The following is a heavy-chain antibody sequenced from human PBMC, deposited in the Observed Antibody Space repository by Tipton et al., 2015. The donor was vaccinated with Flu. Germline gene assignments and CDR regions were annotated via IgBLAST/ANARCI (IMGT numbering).Heavy chain of an antibody. CDR3: ARGGWASDTNNLLDY. J-gene: IGHJ4*02. V-gene: IGHV3-11*01. CDR2: ITSGGYDM. Sequence: SLRLSCAASGFTFSGYYMSWIRQAPGKGLEWVSYITSGGYDMYYADSVKGRFTISRDNAKNSLYLQLNSLRPKDTAIYYCARGGWASDTNNLLDYWGQGTLVTVSS. D-gene: IGHD1/OR15-1a*01. CDR1: GFTFSGYY.